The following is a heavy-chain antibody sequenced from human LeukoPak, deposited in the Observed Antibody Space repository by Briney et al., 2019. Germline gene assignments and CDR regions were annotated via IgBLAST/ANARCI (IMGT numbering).Heavy chain of an antibody. Sequence: SETPSLTCTVSGGSISSSHYYWGWIRQPPGKGLERIGSIYDSGSIYYTPSLKVRVTISVDTSKNQFSLKLSSVTAADTAVYYCARQIDSTTLPRYFDLWGRGTLVTVSS. V-gene: IGHV4-39*01. CDR2: IYDSGSI. D-gene: IGHD2/OR15-2a*01. J-gene: IGHJ2*01. CDR3: ARQIDSTTLPRYFDL. CDR1: GGSISSSHYY.